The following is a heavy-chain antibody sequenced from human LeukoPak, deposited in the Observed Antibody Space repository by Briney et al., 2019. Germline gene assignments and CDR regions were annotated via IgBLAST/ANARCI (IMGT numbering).Heavy chain of an antibody. Sequence: SETLSLTCTVSGGSVSSGSYYWSWIRQPPGKGLEWIGYIYYSGSTNYNPSLKSRVTISVDTSKNQFSLKLSSVTAADTAVYYCARDRSYCSSTSCTGNYYYYGMDVWGQGTTVTVSS. CDR2: IYYSGST. V-gene: IGHV4-61*01. CDR3: ARDRSYCSSTSCTGNYYYYGMDV. J-gene: IGHJ6*02. D-gene: IGHD2-2*01. CDR1: GGSVSSGSYY.